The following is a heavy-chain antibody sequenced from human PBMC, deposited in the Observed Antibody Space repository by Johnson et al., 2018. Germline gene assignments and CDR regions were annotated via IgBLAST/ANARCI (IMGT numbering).Heavy chain of an antibody. V-gene: IGHV3-21*01. CDR1: GFTFSSYW. J-gene: IGHJ6*02. D-gene: IGHD3-22*01. CDR2: ISSSSSYI. Sequence: VQLQESGGGLVQPGGSLRLSCAASGFTFSSYWMHWVRQAPGKGLVWVSSISSSSSYIYYADSVKGRFTISRDNAKNSLYLQMNSLRAEDTGVDYRARDRGKITMIGVVPNEDYDHGMDVWGQGTTVTVSS. CDR3: ARDRGKITMIGVVPNEDYDHGMDV.